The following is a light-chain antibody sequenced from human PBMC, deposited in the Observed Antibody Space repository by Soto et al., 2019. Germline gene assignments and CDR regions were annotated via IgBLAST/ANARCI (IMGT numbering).Light chain of an antibody. CDR2: DNN. J-gene: IGLJ3*02. CDR3: GAWDGRLGGV. Sequence: QSVLTQPPSLSAAPGQKVTISCSGTSSNVGNNYVAWYQLLPGTAPKLLIYDNNKRPSGIPDRFSGSKSGTSATLAITGLQTGDEADYYCGAWDGRLGGVFGGGTKVTVL. CDR1: SSNVGNNY. V-gene: IGLV1-51*01.